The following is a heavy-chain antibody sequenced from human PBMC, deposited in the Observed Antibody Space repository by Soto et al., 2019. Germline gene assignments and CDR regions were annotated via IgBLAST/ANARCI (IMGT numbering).Heavy chain of an antibody. V-gene: IGHV1-69*12. Sequence: QVQLVQSGAEVKKPGSSVKVSCKASGGTVSSYAISWVRQAPGQGLEWMGGIIPIFGTANYAQKFQGRVTITADESTSTAYMELSSLRSEDTAVYYCARAQGYSGYDGLSNWGQGTLVTVSS. CDR3: ARAQGYSGYDGLSN. CDR1: GGTVSSYA. D-gene: IGHD5-12*01. J-gene: IGHJ4*02. CDR2: IIPIFGTA.